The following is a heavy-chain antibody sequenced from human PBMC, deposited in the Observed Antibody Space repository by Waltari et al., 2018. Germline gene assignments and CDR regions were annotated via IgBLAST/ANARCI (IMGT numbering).Heavy chain of an antibody. CDR2: INHSGST. CDR1: GGSFSGYY. J-gene: IGHJ5*02. CDR3: ARGQYSSGWYRAYRWFDP. V-gene: IGHV4-34*01. Sequence: QVQLQQWGAGLLKPSETLSLTCAVYGGSFSGYYWSWIRQPPGKGLEWIGEINHSGSTNYNPSLKSRVTISVDTSKNQFSLKLSSVTAADTAVYYCARGQYSSGWYRAYRWFDPWGQGTLVTVSS. D-gene: IGHD6-19*01.